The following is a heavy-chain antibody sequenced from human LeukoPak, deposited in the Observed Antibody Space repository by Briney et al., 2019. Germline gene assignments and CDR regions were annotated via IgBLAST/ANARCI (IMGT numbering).Heavy chain of an antibody. J-gene: IGHJ3*02. CDR3: ARGGDGYDFNDAFDI. CDR1: GGTFSSYA. CDR2: IIPIFGTA. D-gene: IGHD5-24*01. Sequence: GASVKVSCKASGGTFSSYAISWVRQAPGQGLEWMGGIIPIFGTANYAQKFQGRVTITADESTSTAYMELRSLRSEDTAVYYCARGGDGYDFNDAFDIWGQGTMVTVSS. V-gene: IGHV1-69*13.